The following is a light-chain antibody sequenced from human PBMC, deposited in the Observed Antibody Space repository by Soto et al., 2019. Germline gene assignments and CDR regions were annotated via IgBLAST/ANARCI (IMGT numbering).Light chain of an antibody. V-gene: IGKV1-39*01. Sequence: DIQMTQSPSSLSASVGDRVTITCRASQSISSYLNWYQQKPGKAPKLLIYAASSLQSGVRSRFSGSGSGTDFTLTISSLQPEDFATYYCQQSYSTPLTCGPGTKVDTK. CDR1: QSISSY. J-gene: IGKJ3*01. CDR3: QQSYSTPLT. CDR2: AAS.